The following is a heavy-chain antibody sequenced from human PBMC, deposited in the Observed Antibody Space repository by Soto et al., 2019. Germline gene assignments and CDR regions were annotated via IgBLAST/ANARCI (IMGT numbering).Heavy chain of an antibody. D-gene: IGHD6-13*01. Sequence: SQTLSLTCAISGDSVSSNSAAWNWIRRSPSRGLEWLGRTYYRSKWYNDYAVSVKSRITINPDTSKNQFSLQLNSVTPEDTAVYYCARVRGYSSSWPLYGMDVWGQGTTVTVSS. CDR2: TYYRSKWYN. J-gene: IGHJ6*02. V-gene: IGHV6-1*01. CDR3: ARVRGYSSSWPLYGMDV. CDR1: GDSVSSNSAA.